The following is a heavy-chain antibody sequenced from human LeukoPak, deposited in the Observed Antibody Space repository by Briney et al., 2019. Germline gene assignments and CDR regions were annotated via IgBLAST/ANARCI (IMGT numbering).Heavy chain of an antibody. Sequence: PGESLQISCKGSGYSFSTYWIAWVRQMPGKGLEWMGIIYPGDSDTRYSPSFQGQVTISADKSISTAYLQWSSLKASDTAMYYCARGDYGDFRVFYTLFDYWGQGTLVTVSS. CDR1: GYSFSTYW. CDR3: ARGDYGDFRVFYTLFDY. D-gene: IGHD4-17*01. CDR2: IYPGDSDT. J-gene: IGHJ4*02. V-gene: IGHV5-51*01.